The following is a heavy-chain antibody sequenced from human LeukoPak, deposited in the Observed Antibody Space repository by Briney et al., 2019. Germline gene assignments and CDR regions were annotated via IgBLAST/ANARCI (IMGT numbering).Heavy chain of an antibody. V-gene: IGHV4-59*08. CDR2: IYYSGNT. CDR3: ARVGSSWLAFDI. Sequence: SETLSLTCTVSGGSISSYYWSWIRQPPGKGLEWIGYIYYSGNTNYNPSLKSRVTISVDTSKNQFSLKLSSVTAADTAVYYCARVGSSWLAFDIWGQGTMVTVSS. D-gene: IGHD6-13*01. CDR1: GGSISSYY. J-gene: IGHJ3*02.